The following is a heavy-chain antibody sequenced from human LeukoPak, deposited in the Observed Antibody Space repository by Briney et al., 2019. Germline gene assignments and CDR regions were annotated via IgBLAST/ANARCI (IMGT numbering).Heavy chain of an antibody. CDR3: ARLRSPVTILYYFDS. J-gene: IGHJ4*02. CDR1: GGSISGSSYC. D-gene: IGHD4-17*01. V-gene: IGHV4-39*01. CDR2: FYCSGST. Sequence: KPSETLSLTCTVSGGSISGSSYCWGWIRQPPGKGLEWIGSFYCSGSTYYNPSLKSRVTISVDTSKNQFSLKLSSVTAADTAVYYCARLRSPVTILYYFDSWGQGTLVTVSS.